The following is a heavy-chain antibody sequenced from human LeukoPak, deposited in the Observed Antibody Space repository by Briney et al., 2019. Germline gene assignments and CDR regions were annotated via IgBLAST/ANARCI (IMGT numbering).Heavy chain of an antibody. V-gene: IGHV3-21*01. J-gene: IGHJ4*02. CDR1: GFTFSSYS. D-gene: IGHD6-19*01. CDR2: ISSSSSYI. Sequence: PGGSLRLSCAASGFTFSSYSMNWVRQAPGKGLEWVSSISSSSSYIYYADSVKGRFTTSRDNAKNSLYLQMNSLRAEDTAVYYCASDQGVVPDYFDYWGQGTLVTVSS. CDR3: ASDQGVVPDYFDY.